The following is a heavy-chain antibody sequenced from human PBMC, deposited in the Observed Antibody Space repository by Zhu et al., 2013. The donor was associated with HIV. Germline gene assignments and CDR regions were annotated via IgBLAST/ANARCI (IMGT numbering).Heavy chain of an antibody. D-gene: IGHD1-26*01. V-gene: IGHV1-2*02. J-gene: IGHJ4*02. CDR2: INPKSGGS. CDR3: ARDHGGDTSPLIHYYFDL. CDR1: GYTFTSYA. Sequence: QAQLVQSGAEVKKPGASVKVSCKASGYTFTSYAIIWVRQAPGQGLEWMGWINPKSGGSNYAQKFHGRVTMTRDTSINTVYMELRSLRSDDTAAYYCARDHGGDTSPLIHYYFDLWGQGTLVTVSS.